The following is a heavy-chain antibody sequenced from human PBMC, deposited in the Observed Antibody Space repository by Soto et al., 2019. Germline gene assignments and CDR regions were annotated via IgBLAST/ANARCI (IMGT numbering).Heavy chain of an antibody. CDR3: ASTPSTDTYYDFWSGYYTDYYYYYMDV. D-gene: IGHD3-3*01. CDR1: GFTFSSYA. J-gene: IGHJ6*03. Sequence: GGSLRLSCSASGFTFSSYAMNWVRQAPGKGLEYVSAISHNGGSTYYADSVKGRFTISRDNAKNSLYLQMNSLRAEDTAVYYCASTPSTDTYYDFWSGYYTDYYYYYMDVWGKGTTVTVSS. CDR2: ISHNGGST. V-gene: IGHV3-64*04.